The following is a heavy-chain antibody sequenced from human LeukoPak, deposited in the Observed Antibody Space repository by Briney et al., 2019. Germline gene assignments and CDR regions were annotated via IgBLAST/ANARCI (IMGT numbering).Heavy chain of an antibody. Sequence: SETLSLTCAVSGSSISSGGYSWSWIRQPPGKGLEWIGYIYHSGSTYYNPSLKSRVTISVDRSKNQFSLKLSSVTAADTAVYYCARGFRVFDYWGQGTLVTVSS. CDR2: IYHSGST. CDR3: ARGFRVFDY. J-gene: IGHJ4*02. CDR1: GSSISSGGYS. D-gene: IGHD3-10*01. V-gene: IGHV4-30-2*01.